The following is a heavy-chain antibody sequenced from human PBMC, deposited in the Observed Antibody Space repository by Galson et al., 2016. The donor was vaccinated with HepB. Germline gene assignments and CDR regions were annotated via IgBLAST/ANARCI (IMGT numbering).Heavy chain of an antibody. CDR2: VDHNGGT. CDR1: GGSFSGYP. Sequence: ETLSLTCSVYGGSFSGYPWSWIRQPPGKGLEWVGEVDHNGGTNFNPSLKSRVTMSLDTSKNQFSLKLSSVTAADTAVYFCAREDWYFDLWGRGTLVTVSS. V-gene: IGHV4-34*01. J-gene: IGHJ2*01. CDR3: AREDWYFDL.